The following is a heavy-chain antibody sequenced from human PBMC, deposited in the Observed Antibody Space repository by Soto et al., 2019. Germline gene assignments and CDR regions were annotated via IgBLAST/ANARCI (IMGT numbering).Heavy chain of an antibody. V-gene: IGHV3-23*01. J-gene: IGHJ4*02. D-gene: IGHD3-22*01. CDR1: GFTFSSYA. Sequence: PGGSLRLSCAASGFTFSSYAMSWVRQAPGKGLEWVSAISGSGGSTYYADSVKGRFTISRDNSKNTLYLQMNSLRAEDTAVYYCAKPNHYDSSGYPDYWGQGPLVTVYS. CDR3: AKPNHYDSSGYPDY. CDR2: ISGSGGST.